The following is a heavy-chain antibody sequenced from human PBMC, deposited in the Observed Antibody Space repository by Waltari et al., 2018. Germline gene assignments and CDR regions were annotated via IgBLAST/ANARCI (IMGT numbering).Heavy chain of an antibody. CDR3: ARNPRYHSGYHHNYFDY. V-gene: IGHV4-31*03. CDR1: ASSISSGGYY. Sequence: QVQLQESGPGLVKPSQTLSLTCTVSASSISSGGYYWSWIRQPPGKGLEWIGYIYYSGSTYYNPSLKSRVTISVDTSKNQFSLKLSSVTAADTAVYYCARNPRYHSGYHHNYFDYWGQGTLVTVSS. CDR2: IYYSGST. D-gene: IGHD3-22*01. J-gene: IGHJ4*02.